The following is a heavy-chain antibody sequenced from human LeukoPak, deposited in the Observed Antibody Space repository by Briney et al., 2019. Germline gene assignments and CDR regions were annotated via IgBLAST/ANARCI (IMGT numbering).Heavy chain of an antibody. CDR3: AKSLFTSATGTGRAFHI. Sequence: GGSLRLSCAASGFTFSSYAMSWVRQAPGKGLEWVSAISGSGGSTYYADSVKGRFTISRDNSKNTLYLQMNSLRAEDTAVYYCAKSLFTSATGTGRAFHIWGQGTMVTVSS. V-gene: IGHV3-23*01. D-gene: IGHD1-1*01. CDR2: ISGSGGST. CDR1: GFTFSSYA. J-gene: IGHJ3*02.